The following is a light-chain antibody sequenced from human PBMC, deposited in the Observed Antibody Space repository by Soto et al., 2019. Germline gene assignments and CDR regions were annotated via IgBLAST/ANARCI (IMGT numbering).Light chain of an antibody. V-gene: IGKV3-20*01. CDR1: HYVSASY. Sequence: ENVLTQSPDSLSLYPGERATLSCRATHYVSASYVAWYQQKRGQAPRLLIYGASSRATGIPDRFSGRGSGTDFTLTINRLEPEDFAVYYCQQYGNSPNTLGQRTRLEIK. J-gene: IGKJ5*01. CDR2: GAS. CDR3: QQYGNSPNT.